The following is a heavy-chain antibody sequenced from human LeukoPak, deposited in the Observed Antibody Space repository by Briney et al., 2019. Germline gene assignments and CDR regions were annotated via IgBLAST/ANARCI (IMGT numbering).Heavy chain of an antibody. D-gene: IGHD6-19*01. Sequence: SETLSLTCTVSGGSISSWYWSWIRQPPGKGLESIGYIYDSGNTNYNPSLKTRVTISVDTSKNQLSLNLSSVTAADTAVYYCARETKLMGYSSGLGFNYWGQGTLVTVSS. CDR1: GGSISSWY. V-gene: IGHV4-59*01. CDR2: IYDSGNT. CDR3: ARETKLMGYSSGLGFNY. J-gene: IGHJ4*02.